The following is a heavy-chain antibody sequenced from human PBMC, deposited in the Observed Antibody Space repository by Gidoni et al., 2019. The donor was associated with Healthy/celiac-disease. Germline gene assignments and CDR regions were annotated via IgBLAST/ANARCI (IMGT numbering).Heavy chain of an antibody. CDR3: AKDQDDYGDYGGYFDF. D-gene: IGHD4-17*01. CDR2: ISGSGGST. Sequence: TASGFTFSSYAMSWVRQAPGTGLEWVSAISGSGGSTYYADSGKGRFTISRDNSKNTLYLQMNSLRAEDTAVYDCAKDQDDYGDYGGYFDFWGQGTLVTVSS. V-gene: IGHV3-23*01. CDR1: GFTFSSYA. J-gene: IGHJ4*02.